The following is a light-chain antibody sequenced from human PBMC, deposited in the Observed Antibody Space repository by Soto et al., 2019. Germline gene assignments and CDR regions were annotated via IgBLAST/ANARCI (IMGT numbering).Light chain of an antibody. CDR3: QHYNSYSEA. J-gene: IGKJ1*01. CDR1: QGISSY. CDR2: AAS. V-gene: IGKV1-9*01. Sequence: DIQLTQSPSFLSASVGDRVTITCQASQGISSYLAWYQQKPGKAPKLLIYAASTLQSGVPSRFSGSGSGTEFTLTISSLQPDDFATYYCQHYNSYSEAFGQGTKVDIK.